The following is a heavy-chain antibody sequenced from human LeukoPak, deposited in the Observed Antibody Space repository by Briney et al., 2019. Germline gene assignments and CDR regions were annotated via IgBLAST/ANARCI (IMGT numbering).Heavy chain of an antibody. D-gene: IGHD2-15*01. V-gene: IGHV4-59*08. CDR3: ATYCSGGSCYSDDAFDI. CDR1: GGSISSYY. CDR2: IYYSGST. J-gene: IGHJ3*02. Sequence: SETLSLTCTVSGGSISSYYWSWIRQPPGKGLECIEYIYYSGSTNYNPSLKSRVTISVDTSKNQFSLKLSSVTAADTAVYYCATYCSGGSCYSDDAFDIWGQGTMVTVSS.